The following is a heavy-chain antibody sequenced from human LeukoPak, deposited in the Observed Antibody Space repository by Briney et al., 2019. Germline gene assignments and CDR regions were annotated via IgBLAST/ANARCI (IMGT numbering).Heavy chain of an antibody. D-gene: IGHD4-17*01. Sequence: GGSLRFSCAASGFSFSDAWMSWVRQAPGKGLEWVGHIKSKTAGGTTDYAEPVKGRFSISRDDSKDTVSLEMNSLKTEDTAVYYCVTEYYGAYNYWGRGTLVTVSS. CDR2: IKSKTAGGTT. V-gene: IGHV3-15*05. J-gene: IGHJ4*02. CDR3: VTEYYGAYNY. CDR1: GFSFSDAW.